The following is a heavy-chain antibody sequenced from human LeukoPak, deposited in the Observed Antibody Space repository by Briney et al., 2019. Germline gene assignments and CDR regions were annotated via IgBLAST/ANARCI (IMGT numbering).Heavy chain of an antibody. CDR3: ARELELRY. D-gene: IGHD1-7*01. J-gene: IGHJ4*02. Sequence: SETLSLTCTVSGYSISSGYYWVWIRQPPGKGLEWIGNIYHSGSTYYNPSLKSRVTISVDTSKNQFSLKVRSVTAADTAVYYCARELELRYWGQGTLVTVSS. CDR1: GYSISSGYY. CDR2: IYHSGST. V-gene: IGHV4-38-2*02.